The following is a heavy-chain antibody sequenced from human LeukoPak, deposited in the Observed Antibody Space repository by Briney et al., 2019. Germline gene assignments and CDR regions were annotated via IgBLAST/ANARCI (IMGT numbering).Heavy chain of an antibody. Sequence: GRSLRLSCAASGFTFSSYAMHWVRQAPGKGLEWVAVISYDGSNKYYADSVKGRFTISRDNSKNTLYLQMNSLRAEDTAVYYCARAGSCYDAYYFDYWGQGTLVTVSS. J-gene: IGHJ4*02. D-gene: IGHD2-2*01. CDR1: GFTFSSYA. V-gene: IGHV3-30*04. CDR3: ARAGSCYDAYYFDY. CDR2: ISYDGSNK.